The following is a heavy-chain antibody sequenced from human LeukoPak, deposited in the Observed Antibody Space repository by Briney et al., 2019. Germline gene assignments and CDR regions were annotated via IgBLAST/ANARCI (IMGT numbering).Heavy chain of an antibody. V-gene: IGHV3-48*03. D-gene: IGHD1-26*01. Sequence: PGGSLRLSCAASGFTFSSYEMNWVRQAPGKGLEWVSYISSSGSTIYYADSVKGRFTISRDNAKNSLYLQMNSLRAEDTAVYYCARAWELDFDYWGQGTLVTVSS. CDR3: ARAWELDFDY. CDR1: GFTFSSYE. CDR2: ISSSGSTI. J-gene: IGHJ4*02.